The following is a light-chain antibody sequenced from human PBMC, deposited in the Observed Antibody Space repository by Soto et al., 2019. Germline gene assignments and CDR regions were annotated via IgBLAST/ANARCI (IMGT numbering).Light chain of an antibody. CDR1: SGSVSTSYY. CDR3: VLYMGSGTGV. J-gene: IGLJ3*02. CDR2: STN. V-gene: IGLV8-61*01. Sequence: QTVVTQEPSFSVSPGGTVTLTCGLSSGSVSTSYYPSWYQQTPGQAPRTLIYSTNTRSPGVPDRFSGSILGNKAALTITGAQADDESDYYCVLYMGSGTGVFGGGTQLTVL.